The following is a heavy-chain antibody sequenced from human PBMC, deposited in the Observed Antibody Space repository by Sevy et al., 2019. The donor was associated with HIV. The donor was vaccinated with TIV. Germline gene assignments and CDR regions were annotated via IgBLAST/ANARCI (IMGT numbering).Heavy chain of an antibody. V-gene: IGHV3-11*01. J-gene: IGHJ6*02. CDR3: ASSRYCSSTSCHRHYYYYGMDV. D-gene: IGHD2-2*01. Sequence: GGSLRLSCAASGFTFSDYYMSWIRQAPGKGLEWVSYISSSGSTIYYADSVKGRLTISRDNAKNSLYLQMNSLRAEDTAVYYCASSRYCSSTSCHRHYYYYGMDVWGQGTTVTVSS. CDR2: ISSSGSTI. CDR1: GFTFSDYY.